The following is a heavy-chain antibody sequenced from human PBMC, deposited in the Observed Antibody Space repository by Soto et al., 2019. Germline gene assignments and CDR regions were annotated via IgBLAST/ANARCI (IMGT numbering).Heavy chain of an antibody. CDR1: GYTFTSYA. CDR2: INAGNGNT. Sequence: QVQLVQSGAEVKKPWASVKVSCKASGYTFTSYAMHWVRQATGQRREWMGWINAGNGNTKDSQKLQGRVTITRDTSASTASRELSSMRSADTAVYYCARGRSFGSGGSVEYWGQGTLVTVSS. J-gene: IGHJ4*02. CDR3: ARGRSFGSGGSVEY. D-gene: IGHD6-19*01. V-gene: IGHV1-3*01.